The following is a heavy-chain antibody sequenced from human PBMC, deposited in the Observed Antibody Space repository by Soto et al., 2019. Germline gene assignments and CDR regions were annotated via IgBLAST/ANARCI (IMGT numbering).Heavy chain of an antibody. CDR1: GGTFSSYA. J-gene: IGHJ6*02. D-gene: IGHD2-15*01. Sequence: QVQLVQSEAEVKKPGSSVKVSCKSPGGTFSSYAISWVRQAPGQGLAWRGGIIPIFGTANYAQKFQGRVTISGDESTGTGYMELSSLRSEDAAVYYCARSQGGSSSLDVYFYYYYGMDVWGQGTTVTVSS. V-gene: IGHV1-69*01. CDR3: ARSQGGSSSLDVYFYYYYGMDV. CDR2: IIPIFGTA.